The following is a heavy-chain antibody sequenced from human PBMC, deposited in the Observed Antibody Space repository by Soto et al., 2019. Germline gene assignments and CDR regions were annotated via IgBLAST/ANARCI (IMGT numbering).Heavy chain of an antibody. D-gene: IGHD6-19*01. CDR1: AGSFSHYY. CDR2: IKHSGSS. Sequence: SETLSLTCAVYAGSFSHYYWNWIRQSPGKGLEWIGKIKHSGSSNYNPSLRGRVSISVDMSKNQFSLRLTSVTAADTAVYYCARGGSSDWQVALDIWGQGTMVTVSS. V-gene: IGHV4-34*01. J-gene: IGHJ3*02. CDR3: ARGGSSDWQVALDI.